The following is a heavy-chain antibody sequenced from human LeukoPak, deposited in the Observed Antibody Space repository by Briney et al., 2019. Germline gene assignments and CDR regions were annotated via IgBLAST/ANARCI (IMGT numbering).Heavy chain of an antibody. Sequence: SETLSLTCTDSGGSISSYYWSWIRQPPGKGLEWIGYIYYSGSTNYNPSLKSRVTISVDTSKNQFSLKLSSVTAADTAVYYCARATQYYYDSSGYYDYWGQGTLVTVSS. CDR3: ARATQYYYDSSGYYDY. CDR2: IYYSGST. D-gene: IGHD3-22*01. CDR1: GGSISSYY. J-gene: IGHJ4*02. V-gene: IGHV4-59*01.